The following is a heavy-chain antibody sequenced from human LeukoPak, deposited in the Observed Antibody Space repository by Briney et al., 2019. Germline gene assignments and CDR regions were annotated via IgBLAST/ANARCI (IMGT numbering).Heavy chain of an antibody. CDR2: ISDYNGRT. D-gene: IGHD4-17*01. Sequence: ASVRVSCKASGYTFTSYGISWVRQAPGQGLEWMGWISDYNGRTNYGQKFQGRITVTTDASTTTVYMELRSLRSDDTAMYYCARDYYGDYEDVFDIWGQGTMVTVSS. V-gene: IGHV1-18*01. J-gene: IGHJ3*02. CDR1: GYTFTSYG. CDR3: ARDYYGDYEDVFDI.